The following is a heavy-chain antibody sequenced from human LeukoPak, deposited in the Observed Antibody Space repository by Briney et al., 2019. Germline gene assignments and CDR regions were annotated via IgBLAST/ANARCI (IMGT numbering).Heavy chain of an antibody. J-gene: IGHJ4*02. V-gene: IGHV3-30-3*01. CDR1: RFTFSSYA. D-gene: IGHD3-22*01. CDR3: ARDPSYYDSSGYYYVVVRPYFDY. CDR2: ISYDGSNK. Sequence: PGGSLRLSCAASRFTFSSYAMHWVRQAPGKGLEWVAVISYDGSNKYYADSVKGRFTISRDNSKNTLYLQMNSLRAEDTAVYYCARDPSYYDSSGYYYVVVRPYFDYWGQGTLVTVSS.